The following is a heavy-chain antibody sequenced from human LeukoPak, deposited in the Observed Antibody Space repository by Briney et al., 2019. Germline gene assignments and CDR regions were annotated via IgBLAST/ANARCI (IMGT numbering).Heavy chain of an antibody. CDR1: GFTFSSYA. CDR3: AKARTIFGGPGDGMDV. Sequence: GGSLRLSCAASGFTFSSYAMSWVRQAPGKGLEWVSAISGSGGSTYYADSVKGRFTISRDNSKNTLYLQMNSLRAEDTAVYYCAKARTIFGGPGDGMDVWGQGTTVTVSS. J-gene: IGHJ6*02. D-gene: IGHD3-3*01. CDR2: ISGSGGST. V-gene: IGHV3-23*01.